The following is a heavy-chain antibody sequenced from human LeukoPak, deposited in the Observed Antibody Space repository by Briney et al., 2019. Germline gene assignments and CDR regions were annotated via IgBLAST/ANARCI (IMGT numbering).Heavy chain of an antibody. CDR3: AADPGSTWKTDY. J-gene: IGHJ4*02. CDR2: IVVGSFNT. Sequence: TSVKVSCKASGFTFTTSTVHWVRQARGQRLEWIGWIVVGSFNTNYAQKFQERVTVTRDMSTSTAYMELSSLRYTAVYYCAADPGSTWKTDYWGQGTLVTVSS. D-gene: IGHD6-13*01. V-gene: IGHV1-58*01. CDR1: GFTFTTST.